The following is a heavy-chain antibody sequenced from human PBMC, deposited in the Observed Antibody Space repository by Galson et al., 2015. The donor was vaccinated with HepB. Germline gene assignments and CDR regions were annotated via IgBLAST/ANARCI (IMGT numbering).Heavy chain of an antibody. Sequence: SVKVSCKASGGTFSSYTISWVRQAPGQGLEWMGRIIPILGIANYAQKFQGRVTITADKSTSTAYMELSSLRSEDTAVYYCASTPTGGYYYDSSGYYYFDYWGQGTLVTVSS. CDR1: GGTFSSYT. CDR3: ASTPTGGYYYDSSGYYYFDY. D-gene: IGHD3-22*01. V-gene: IGHV1-69*02. CDR2: IIPILGIA. J-gene: IGHJ4*02.